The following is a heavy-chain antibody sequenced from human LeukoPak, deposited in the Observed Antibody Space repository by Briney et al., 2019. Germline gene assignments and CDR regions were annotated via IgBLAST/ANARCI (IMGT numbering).Heavy chain of an antibody. V-gene: IGHV3-30*18. J-gene: IGHJ4*02. CDR2: IWYGGSNK. CDR3: AKDRYSSSPQLIDY. Sequence: PGRSLRLSCAASGFTFSSYGMHWVRQAPGKGLEWVSVIWYGGSNKYYADSVKGRFTISRDNSKNTLYLQMNSLRAEDTAVYYCAKDRYSSSPQLIDYWGQGTLVTVSS. CDR1: GFTFSSYG. D-gene: IGHD6-6*01.